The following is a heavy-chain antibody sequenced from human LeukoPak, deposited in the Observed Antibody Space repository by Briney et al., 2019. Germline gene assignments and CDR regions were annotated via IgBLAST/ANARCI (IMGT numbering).Heavy chain of an antibody. CDR2: ISAYNGNT. CDR3: ARSIPYYYDSRLANRFDP. J-gene: IGHJ5*02. D-gene: IGHD3-22*01. Sequence: ASVKVSCKASGYTFTSYGISWVRQAPGQGVEWMGWISAYNGNTNYAQRLQGRVTMTTDTSTSTAYMELRSLRSDDTAVYYCARSIPYYYDSRLANRFDPWGQGTLVTVSS. CDR1: GYTFTSYG. V-gene: IGHV1-18*01.